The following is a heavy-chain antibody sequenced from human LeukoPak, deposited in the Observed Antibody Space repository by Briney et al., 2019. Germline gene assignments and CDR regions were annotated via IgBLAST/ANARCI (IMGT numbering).Heavy chain of an antibody. CDR1: GGTFSSYA. D-gene: IGHD6-19*01. Sequence: ASVKVSCKASGGTFSSYAISWVRQAPGQGLEWMARIIPIFGTANYAQKFQGRVTITTDESTSTAYMELSSLRSEDTAVYYCAREASSGWYGLGPRYYFDYWGQGTLVTVSS. CDR3: AREASSGWYGLGPRYYFDY. J-gene: IGHJ4*02. V-gene: IGHV1-69*05. CDR2: IIPIFGTA.